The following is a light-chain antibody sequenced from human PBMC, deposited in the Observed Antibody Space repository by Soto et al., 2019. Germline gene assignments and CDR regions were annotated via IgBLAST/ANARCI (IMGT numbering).Light chain of an antibody. CDR2: GAS. Sequence: ESVLTQSPRTLFLSPGERATLSCRASQSVSSSYLAWYQQKPGQAPRLLIYGASSRATGIPNRFSGSGSGTDFTLTISRLEPEDFAVYYCQHYGSSLSITFGQGTRLEIK. J-gene: IGKJ5*01. CDR1: QSVSSSY. V-gene: IGKV3-20*01. CDR3: QHYGSSLSIT.